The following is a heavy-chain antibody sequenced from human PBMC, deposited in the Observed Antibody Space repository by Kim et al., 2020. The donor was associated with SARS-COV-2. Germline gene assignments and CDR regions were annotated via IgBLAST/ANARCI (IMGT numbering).Heavy chain of an antibody. V-gene: IGHV4-30-2*04. Sequence: YNPSLKRRVTISVDTAKNKFSLKLRSVTAADTAVYYCARSITGTTGAFDIWGQGTMVTVSS. CDR3: ARSITGTTGAFDI. J-gene: IGHJ3*02. D-gene: IGHD1-20*01.